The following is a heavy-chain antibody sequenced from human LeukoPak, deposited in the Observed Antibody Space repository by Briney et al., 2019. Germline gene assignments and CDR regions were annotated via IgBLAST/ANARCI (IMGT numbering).Heavy chain of an antibody. Sequence: SSETLSLTCTVSGGSVSSSSYYWGWIRQPPGKGLEWIGSIYYSGSTHYNPSHKRRVTISGDTSKNQFPLKLSSATAADTAVYYCARPVSSSWYGGFDYWGQGTLVTVSS. CDR2: IYYSGST. D-gene: IGHD6-13*01. J-gene: IGHJ4*02. V-gene: IGHV4-39*01. CDR1: GGSVSSSSYY. CDR3: ARPVSSSWYGGFDY.